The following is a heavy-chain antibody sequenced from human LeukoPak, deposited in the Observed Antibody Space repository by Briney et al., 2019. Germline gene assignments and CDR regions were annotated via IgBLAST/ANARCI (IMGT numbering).Heavy chain of an antibody. D-gene: IGHD2-2*01. J-gene: IGHJ5*02. V-gene: IGHV4-39*07. CDR3: ARVSCSSTSCYLAGDLFDP. CDR2: IYYSGST. Sequence: SETLSLTCTVSGGSISSSSYYWGWIRQPPGKGLEWIGSIYYSGSTYYNPSLKSRVTISVDTSKNQFSLKLSSVTAADTALYCCARVSCSSTSCYLAGDLFDPWGQGTLVTVSS. CDR1: GGSISSSSYY.